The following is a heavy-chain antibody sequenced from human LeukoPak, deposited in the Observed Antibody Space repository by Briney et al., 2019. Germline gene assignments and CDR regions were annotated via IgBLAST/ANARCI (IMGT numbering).Heavy chain of an antibody. Sequence: PGGSLRLSCAASGFTFGSPWMHWVRQAPGKGLVWVSRINSDGSATAYADSVKGRFTISRDNAENTLYLQMNSLRVEDTAFYYCAKDNRRHYTSGPNPDSLHWGQGALVTVSS. CDR1: GFTFGSPW. V-gene: IGHV3-74*01. CDR3: AKDNRRHYTSGPNPDSLH. J-gene: IGHJ4*02. D-gene: IGHD6-19*01. CDR2: INSDGSAT.